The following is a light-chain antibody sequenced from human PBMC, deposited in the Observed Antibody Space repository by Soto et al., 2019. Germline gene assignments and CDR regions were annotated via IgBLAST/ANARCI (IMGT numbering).Light chain of an antibody. CDR1: QSVSSSY. CDR2: GTS. Sequence: EVVLTQPPGTLSLSPGERATLSCRASQSVSSSYLAWYQQKPGQAPRLLIYGTSSRATGIPDRFSGSGSGTDFTLTISRLEPEDFAVCYCQQYGSSSWTFGQGTKV. J-gene: IGKJ1*01. V-gene: IGKV3-20*01. CDR3: QQYGSSSWT.